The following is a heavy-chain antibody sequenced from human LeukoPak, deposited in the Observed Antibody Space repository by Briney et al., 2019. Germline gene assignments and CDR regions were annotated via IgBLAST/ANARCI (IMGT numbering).Heavy chain of an antibody. CDR3: AKDLLEPYYFDY. Sequence: PGGSLRLSCAASGFTFSSDGMHWVRQAPGKGRGWVAFIRYDGSNKYYADSVKGRFTISRDNSKNTLYLQMNSPRAEDTAVYYCAKDLLEPYYFDYWGQGTLVTVSS. CDR2: IRYDGSNK. J-gene: IGHJ4*02. D-gene: IGHD1-1*01. V-gene: IGHV3-30*02. CDR1: GFTFSSDG.